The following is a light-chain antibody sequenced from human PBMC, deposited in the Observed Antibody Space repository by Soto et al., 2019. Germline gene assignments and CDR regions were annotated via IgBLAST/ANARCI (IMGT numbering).Light chain of an antibody. CDR1: SSNIGAGYD. V-gene: IGLV1-40*01. CDR3: QSYDSSLSRSV. J-gene: IGLJ1*01. CDR2: GNS. Sequence: QSVLTQPPSVSGAPGQRVTISCTGSSSNIGAGYDVHWYQQLPGTAPKLLIYGNSNRPSGVPDRFSGSKSGTSASLAITGLQAEDEADYYCQSYDSSLSRSVFGTGTKAPS.